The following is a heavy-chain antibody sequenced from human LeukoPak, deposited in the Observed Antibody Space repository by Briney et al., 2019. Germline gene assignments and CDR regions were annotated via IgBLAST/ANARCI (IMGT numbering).Heavy chain of an antibody. D-gene: IGHD3-22*01. CDR2: ISGSGGST. Sequence: PGGSLRLSCAASGFTFSSYAMSWVRQAPGKGLEWVSAISGSGGSTYYADSVKGRFTISRDNSKNTLYLQMNSLRAEDTAVYYCANSGIYYYDSSGYFPFDHWGQGTLVTVSS. CDR3: ANSGIYYYDSSGYFPFDH. V-gene: IGHV3-23*01. J-gene: IGHJ4*02. CDR1: GFTFSSYA.